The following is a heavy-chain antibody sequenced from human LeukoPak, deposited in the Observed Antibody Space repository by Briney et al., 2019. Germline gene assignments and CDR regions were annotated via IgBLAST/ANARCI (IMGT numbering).Heavy chain of an antibody. CDR1: GVSISGTSFY. CDR3: ARRPGDYSNFNWFGP. J-gene: IGHJ5*02. D-gene: IGHD4-11*01. CDR2: ISYSGST. Sequence: SETLSLTCTVSGVSISGTSFYWGWIRPPPGKGREWVGSISYSGSTYYNPSLKSRVTISLDTSKNHFSLNLSSVTASDTAVYYCARRPGDYSNFNWFGPWGQGTLVTVSS. V-gene: IGHV4-39*02.